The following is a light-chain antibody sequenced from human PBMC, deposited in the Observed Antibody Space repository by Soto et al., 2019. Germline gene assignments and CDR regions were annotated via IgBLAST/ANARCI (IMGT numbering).Light chain of an antibody. CDR3: QVWDSSRVV. J-gene: IGLJ2*01. Sequence: SYELTHPPSVSVAPGKTARITCGGNNIGSKSVHWYQQKPGQAPVLVIYYDSDRPSGIPERFSGSNSGNTATLTISRVEAGDEADYYCQVWDSSRVVFGGGTQLTVL. V-gene: IGLV3-21*04. CDR1: NIGSKS. CDR2: YDS.